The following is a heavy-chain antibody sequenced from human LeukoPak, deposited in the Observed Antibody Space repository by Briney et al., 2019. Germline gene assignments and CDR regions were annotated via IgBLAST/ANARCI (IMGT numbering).Heavy chain of an antibody. CDR3: AKGRYYDSGAYPIDY. D-gene: IGHD3-22*01. Sequence: GGSLRLSCAASRFTFSSYDMHWVRQAPGKGLEWVAFIRYDGNIKYLADSVKGRFTISRDTSKNTLYLQMNSLRAEDTAVYYCAKGRYYDSGAYPIDYWGQGTLVTVSS. J-gene: IGHJ4*02. V-gene: IGHV3-30*02. CDR2: IRYDGNIK. CDR1: RFTFSSYD.